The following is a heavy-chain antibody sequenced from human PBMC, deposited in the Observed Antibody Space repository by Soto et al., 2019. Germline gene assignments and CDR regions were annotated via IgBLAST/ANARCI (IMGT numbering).Heavy chain of an antibody. V-gene: IGHV1-46*01. Sequence: QVQLVQSGAEVKKPGASVKVSCRASGYSFTSYFIHWARQAPGQGLDWMGLINPSDGTTTYSQKFQGRITMTRDTSTRTVYMKLSSLRSEGTAVYYCAFSGYDTYSSAYFDYWGQGTLVTVSS. CDR1: GYSFTSYF. D-gene: IGHD5-12*01. CDR2: INPSDGTT. CDR3: AFSGYDTYSSAYFDY. J-gene: IGHJ4*02.